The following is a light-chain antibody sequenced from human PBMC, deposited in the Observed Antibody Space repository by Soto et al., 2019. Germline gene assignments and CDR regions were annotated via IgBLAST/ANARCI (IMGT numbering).Light chain of an antibody. Sequence: EFVLTQSPATLSLSPGETAILSCRARQSVRSHLAWYQQKPGQAPRLLIYDASTRASGIPARFRGSGSATDFTLTISSLEPDDFAVYYCQQRTNWLFGGGTKVEVK. J-gene: IGKJ4*01. CDR3: QQRTNWL. V-gene: IGKV3-11*01. CDR2: DAS. CDR1: QSVRSH.